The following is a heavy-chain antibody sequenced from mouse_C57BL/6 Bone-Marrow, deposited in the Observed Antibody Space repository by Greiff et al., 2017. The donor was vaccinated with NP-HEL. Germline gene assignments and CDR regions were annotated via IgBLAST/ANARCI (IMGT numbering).Heavy chain of an antibody. CDR3: ARKGATTVVAPYAMDY. CDR1: GYTFTDYY. Sequence: EVQLQQSGPELVKPGASVKISCKASGYTFTDYYMNWVKQSHGKSLEWIGDINPNNGGTSYNQKFKGKATLTVDKSSSTAYMELRSLTSEDSAVYYCARKGATTVVAPYAMDYWGQGTSVTVSA. V-gene: IGHV1-26*01. J-gene: IGHJ4*01. D-gene: IGHD1-1*01. CDR2: INPNNGGT.